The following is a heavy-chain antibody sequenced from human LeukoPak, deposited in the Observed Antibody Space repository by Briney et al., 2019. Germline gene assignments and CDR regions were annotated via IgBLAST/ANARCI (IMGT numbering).Heavy chain of an antibody. D-gene: IGHD3-16*01. J-gene: IGHJ5*02. V-gene: IGHV4-34*01. CDR2: INHSGST. CDR1: GGSFSGYY. Sequence: SETLSLTCAVYGGSFSGYYWSWIRQPPGKGLEWIGEINHSGSTNYNPSLKSRVTISVDTSKNQFSLKLSSVTAADTAVYYCARGGDTAAVNSNWFDPWGQRTLVTVSS. CDR3: ARGGDTAAVNSNWFDP.